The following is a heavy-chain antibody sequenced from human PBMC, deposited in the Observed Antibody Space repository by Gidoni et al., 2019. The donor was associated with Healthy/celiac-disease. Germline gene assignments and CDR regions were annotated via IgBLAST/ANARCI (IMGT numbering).Heavy chain of an antibody. CDR3: ARVCDSSGTVDY. J-gene: IGHJ4*02. D-gene: IGHD3-22*01. CDR2: ISISGSTI. Sequence: EVQLVESGGGLVQPGGSLRLSCAASGFTFSSSEMNWVRQAPGKGLGWVSYISISGSTIYYADSVKGRFTIARDNAKNSLYLQMNSLRAEDTAVYYCARVCDSSGTVDYWGQGTLVTVSS. V-gene: IGHV3-48*03. CDR1: GFTFSSSE.